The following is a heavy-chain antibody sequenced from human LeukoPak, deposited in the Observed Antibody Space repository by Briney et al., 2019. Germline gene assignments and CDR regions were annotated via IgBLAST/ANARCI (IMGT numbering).Heavy chain of an antibody. Sequence: GGSLRLSCAASGFKFNIYTMSWVRQAQGKGLEWISAVGSGGTRYYADSVKGRFTISRDNSRNTLYLQMNSLRGEDAAVYSCARGGIPTGPYYYFYYMDVWGKGTAVTVSS. V-gene: IGHV3-23*01. CDR2: VGSGGTR. J-gene: IGHJ6*03. D-gene: IGHD3-10*01. CDR1: GFKFNIYT. CDR3: ARGGIPTGPYYYFYYMDV.